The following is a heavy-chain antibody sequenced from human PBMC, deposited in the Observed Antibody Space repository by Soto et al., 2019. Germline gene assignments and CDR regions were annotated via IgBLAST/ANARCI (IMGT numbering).Heavy chain of an antibody. V-gene: IGHV3-23*01. CDR3: AKERSSGWSFDY. D-gene: IGHD6-19*01. CDR2: IGGSGDST. J-gene: IGHJ4*02. CDR1: GFTFSTYA. Sequence: EVQLLESGGGLVQPGGSLRLSCAASGFTFSTYAMNWVRQAPGKGLEWVSGIGGSGDSTYYADSVKGRFTVSRDNSKNTLYLQMNRLRAEDTAVFYCAKERSSGWSFDYWGQGTLVTVSS.